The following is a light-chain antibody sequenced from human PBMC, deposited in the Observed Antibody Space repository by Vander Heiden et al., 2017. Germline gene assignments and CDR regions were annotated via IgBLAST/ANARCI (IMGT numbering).Light chain of an antibody. CDR2: DVS. V-gene: IGLV2-23*02. CDR1: RRNVGIFNL. CDR3: SSDAGSNTLL. Sequence: QSAPTQPASVSASPGQSIPISFTGTRRNVGIFNLVSWYQQHPGEVPKLMIFDVSKRPAGVANRFSASKAGTTASPTIFGRQAEDDADYYCSSDAGSNTLLFGGGTKLTVL. J-gene: IGLJ2*01.